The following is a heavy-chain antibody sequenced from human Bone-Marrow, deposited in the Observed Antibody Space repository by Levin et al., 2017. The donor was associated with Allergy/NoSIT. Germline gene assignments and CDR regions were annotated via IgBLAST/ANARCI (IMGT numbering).Heavy chain of an antibody. Sequence: SCATSGFTFENYAISWFRQTPGKGLEWVGFIRSRAFGETTDYGAAVTGRFTISRDDSKSIAYLQMDSLKTEDTAVYYCSRKCGGDCHPYTNYYGMDVWGQGTTDTVSS. D-gene: IGHD2-21*02. J-gene: IGHJ6*02. V-gene: IGHV3-49*03. CDR3: SRKCGGDCHPYTNYYGMDV. CDR1: GFTFENYA. CDR2: IRSRAFGETT.